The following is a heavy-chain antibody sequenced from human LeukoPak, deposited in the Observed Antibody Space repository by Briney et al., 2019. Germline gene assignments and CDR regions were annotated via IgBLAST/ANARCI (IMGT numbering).Heavy chain of an antibody. D-gene: IGHD2-21*01. Sequence: GGSLRLSCAAFGFTFSTYHMNWVRQAPGKGLEWVSSISSSSNHIYYADSVKGRFTISRDNAKNSLYLQMNSLRAEDTAVYYCARGLCGGDCYDYWGQGTLVTVSS. CDR2: ISSSSNHI. V-gene: IGHV3-21*01. CDR1: GFTFSTYH. J-gene: IGHJ4*02. CDR3: ARGLCGGDCYDY.